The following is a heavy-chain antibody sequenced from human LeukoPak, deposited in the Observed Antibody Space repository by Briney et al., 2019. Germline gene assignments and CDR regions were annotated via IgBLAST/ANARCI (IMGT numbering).Heavy chain of an antibody. CDR3: ARDPSSYGGRNRDDY. CDR2: ISSSSSYI. CDR1: GFTFSSYS. J-gene: IGHJ4*02. D-gene: IGHD4-23*01. Sequence: KPGGSLRLSCAASGFTFSSYSMNWVRQAPGKGLEWVSSISSSSSYIYYADSVKGRFTTSRDNAKNSLYLQMNSLRAEDTAVYYCARDPSSYGGRNRDDYWGQGTLVTVSS. V-gene: IGHV3-21*01.